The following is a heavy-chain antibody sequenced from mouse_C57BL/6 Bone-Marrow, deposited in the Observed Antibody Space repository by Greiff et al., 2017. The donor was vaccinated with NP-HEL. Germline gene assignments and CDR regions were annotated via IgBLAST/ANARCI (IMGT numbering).Heavy chain of an antibody. V-gene: IGHV1-55*01. CDR2: IYPGSGST. D-gene: IGHD1-1*02. CDR3: GGNYDDY. J-gene: IGHJ2*01. Sequence: TWVKQRPGQGLEWIGDIYPGSGSTNYNEKFKSKATLTVDTSSSTAYMQLSSLTSEDSAVYYCGGNYDDYWGQGTTLTVSS.